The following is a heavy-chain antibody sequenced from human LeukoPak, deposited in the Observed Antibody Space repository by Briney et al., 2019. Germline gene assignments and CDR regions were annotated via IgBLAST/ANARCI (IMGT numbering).Heavy chain of an antibody. CDR3: ARRSYYDSSAIFDY. CDR2: LYYSGST. D-gene: IGHD3-22*01. V-gene: IGHV4-39*01. CDR1: GGSISSSSYY. J-gene: IGHJ4*02. Sequence: SETLSLTCSVSGGSISSSSYYWDWIRQPPGKGLEWIGSLYYSGSTYYNPSLKSRVTISVDTSKNQFSLKLSSVTAADTAVFYCARRSYYDSSAIFDYWGQGTLVTVSS.